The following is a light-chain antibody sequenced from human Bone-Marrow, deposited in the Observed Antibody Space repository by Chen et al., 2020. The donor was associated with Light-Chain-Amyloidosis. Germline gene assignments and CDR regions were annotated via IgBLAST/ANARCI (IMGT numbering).Light chain of an antibody. CDR3: QSADSSGTYEVI. V-gene: IGLV3-25*03. CDR1: DLPTKY. Sequence: SYELKQPPSVSASPGQTARITCSGDDLPTKYAYWYQQKPGQAPVLVIHIDTERPSGISERFSGSSSGTTATLTISGVQAEDEADYHCQSADSSGTYEVIFGGGTKLTVL. J-gene: IGLJ2*01. CDR2: IDT.